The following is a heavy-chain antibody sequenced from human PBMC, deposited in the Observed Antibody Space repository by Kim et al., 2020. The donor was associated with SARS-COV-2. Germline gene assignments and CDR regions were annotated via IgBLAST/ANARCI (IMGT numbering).Heavy chain of an antibody. J-gene: IGHJ6*02. D-gene: IGHD3-10*01. Sequence: ASVKVSCKASGYTFTSYGISWVRQAPGQGLEWMGWISAYNGNTNYAQKLQGRVTMTTDTSTSTASMELRSLRSDDTAVYYCARGFAITMVQGAHYYYYGMDVWGQGTTVTVSS. CDR3: ARGFAITMVQGAHYYYYGMDV. CDR1: GYTFTSYG. V-gene: IGHV1-18*01. CDR2: ISAYNGNT.